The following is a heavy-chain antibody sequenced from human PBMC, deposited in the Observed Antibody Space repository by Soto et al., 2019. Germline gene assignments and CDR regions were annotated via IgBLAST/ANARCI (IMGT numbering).Heavy chain of an antibody. CDR2: ISYDGSNK. J-gene: IGHJ4*02. CDR3: AKGGTSRGWLVDY. Sequence: GGSLRLSCAASGFTFSSYGMHWVRQAPGKGLEWVAVISYDGSNKYYADSVKGRFTISRDNSKNTLYLQMNSLRAEDTAVYYCAKGGTSRGWLVDYWGQGTLVTVSS. D-gene: IGHD6-19*01. V-gene: IGHV3-30*18. CDR1: GFTFSSYG.